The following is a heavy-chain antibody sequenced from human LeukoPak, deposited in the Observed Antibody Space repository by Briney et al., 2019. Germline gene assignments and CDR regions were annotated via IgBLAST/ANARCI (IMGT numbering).Heavy chain of an antibody. D-gene: IGHD1-26*01. CDR2: IYYSGST. V-gene: IGHV4-59*01. J-gene: IGHJ6*02. CDR1: GGSISSYY. Sequence: SETLSLTCTVSGGSISSYYWSWIRQPPGKGLEWIGYIYYSGSTNYNPSLKSRVTISVDTSKNQFSLKLSSVTAADTAVYYCASSDSGSYSLYGMDVWAQGTTVTVSS. CDR3: ASSDSGSYSLYGMDV.